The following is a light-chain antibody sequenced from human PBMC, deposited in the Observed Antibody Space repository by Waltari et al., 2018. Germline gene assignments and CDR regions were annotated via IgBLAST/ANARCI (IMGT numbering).Light chain of an antibody. CDR3: QQYDNLPIT. CDR1: QDISNY. Sequence: DLQMTESPSSLSASVGDRVTITCQASQDISNYLNWYQQKPGKPTKLLIYDASNLETGVPSRFSGSGSGTDFTFTISSLQPEDIATYYCQQYDNLPITFGQGTRLEIK. J-gene: IGKJ5*01. CDR2: DAS. V-gene: IGKV1-33*01.